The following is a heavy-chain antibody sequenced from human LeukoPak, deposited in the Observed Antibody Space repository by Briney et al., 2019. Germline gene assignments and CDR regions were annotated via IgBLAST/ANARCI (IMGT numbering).Heavy chain of an antibody. D-gene: IGHD1-26*01. CDR3: ARESGSYYAFDI. CDR2: INPNSGGT. Sequence: ASVKVSCKASGYTFTGCYMHWVRQAPGQGLEWMGWINPNSGGTNYAQKFQGRVTMTRDTSISTAYMELSRLRSDDTAVYYCARESGSYYAFDIWGQGTMVTVSS. V-gene: IGHV1-2*02. J-gene: IGHJ3*02. CDR1: GYTFTGCY.